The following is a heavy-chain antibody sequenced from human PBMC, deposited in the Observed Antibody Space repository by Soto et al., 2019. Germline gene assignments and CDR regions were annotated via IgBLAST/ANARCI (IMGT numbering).Heavy chain of an antibody. CDR2: FDPGDGET. CDR3: ATYGQWRHQGFDY. D-gene: IGHD6-19*01. Sequence: GASVKVSCKVSGYTLTELSMHWVRQAPGKGLEWMGGFDPGDGETIYAQKFQDRVTMTEDTSTDTAYMELSSLRSEDTAVYYCATYGQWRHQGFDYWGQGTLVTSPQ. CDR1: GYTLTELS. V-gene: IGHV1-24*01. J-gene: IGHJ4*02.